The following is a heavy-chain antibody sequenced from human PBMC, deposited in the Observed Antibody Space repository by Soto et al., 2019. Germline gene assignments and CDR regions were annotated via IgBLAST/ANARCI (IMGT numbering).Heavy chain of an antibody. CDR3: AGRSGEGWFDP. J-gene: IGHJ5*02. CDR2: IYDSGST. V-gene: IGHV4-61*01. CDR1: GGSVSSGSHY. Sequence: QVQLQESGPGLVKPSETLSLSCSVSGGSVSSGSHYWSWIRQPPGKGLEWIGFIYDSGSTHYNPSLKSRVTISLNTSKNPFSLTLSSVTAADPAVYYCAGRSGEGWFDPWGQGTLVTVSS. D-gene: IGHD2-15*01.